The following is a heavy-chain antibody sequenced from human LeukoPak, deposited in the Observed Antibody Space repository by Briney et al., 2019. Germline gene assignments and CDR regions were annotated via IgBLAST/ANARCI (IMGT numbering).Heavy chain of an antibody. CDR1: GYTFTSYD. J-gene: IGHJ6*02. CDR3: ARRHFWLSNYYYYGMDV. CDR2: MNPNSGNT. V-gene: IGHV1-8*01. Sequence: ASVKVSCKASGYTFTSYDINWVRQATGQGLEWMGWMNPNSGNTGYAQKFQGRVTMTRNTSISTAYMELSSLRSEDTAVYYCARRHFWLSNYYYYGMDVWGQGTTVTVSS. D-gene: IGHD3-9*01.